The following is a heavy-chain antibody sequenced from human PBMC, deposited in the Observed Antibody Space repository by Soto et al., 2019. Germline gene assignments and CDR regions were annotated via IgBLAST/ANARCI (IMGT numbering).Heavy chain of an antibody. J-gene: IGHJ6*02. CDR3: AVTTPHVYYYYGMDV. D-gene: IGHD4-17*01. V-gene: IGHV1-2*02. CDR1: GYTLTGYY. CDR2: INPNSGGT. Sequence: ASVKVSCKASGYTLTGYYMHWVREAPGQGLEWMGWINPNSGGTNYAQKFQGRVTMTRDTSISTAYMELSRLRSDDTAVYYCAVTTPHVYYYYGMDVWGQGTTVTVSS.